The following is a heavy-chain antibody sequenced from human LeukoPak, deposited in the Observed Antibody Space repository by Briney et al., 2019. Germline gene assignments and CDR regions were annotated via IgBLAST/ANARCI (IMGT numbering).Heavy chain of an antibody. CDR1: GITLSNYG. Sequence: GGSLRLSCAVSGITLSNYGMSSVRQAPAKGLEWVAGISDSGGRTSDADTGNGRFTISRDNPKSTMYLQMNNLRAEDTAVYFCAKRGVVIRVILVGFHKEAYYFDSWGQGALVTVSS. CDR3: AKRGVVIRVILVGFHKEAYYFDS. V-gene: IGHV3-23*01. J-gene: IGHJ4*02. D-gene: IGHD3-22*01. CDR2: ISDSGGRT.